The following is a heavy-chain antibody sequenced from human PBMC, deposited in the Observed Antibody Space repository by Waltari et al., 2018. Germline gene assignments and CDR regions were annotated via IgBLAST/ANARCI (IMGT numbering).Heavy chain of an antibody. CDR2: IYYRGSP. CDR1: GGSISSSSYY. CDR3: ARFPITMVQGEAVDI. V-gene: IGHV4-39*07. J-gene: IGHJ3*02. Sequence: QLQLQESGPGLVKPSETLSLTCTVSGGSISSSSYYWRWIRQPPGKGLAWIGSIYYRGSPYLSPSLSSRVTLAVDTSKHQLSLELSFVTAADTAVYYCARFPITMVQGEAVDIWGQGTMVTVSS. D-gene: IGHD3-10*01.